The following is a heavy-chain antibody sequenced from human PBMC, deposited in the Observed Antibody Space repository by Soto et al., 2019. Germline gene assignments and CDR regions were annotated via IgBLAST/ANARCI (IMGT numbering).Heavy chain of an antibody. D-gene: IGHD2-2*01. CDR2: ISYDGSNK. J-gene: IGHJ4*02. V-gene: IGHV3-30*18. CDR1: GFTFSSYG. CDR3: AKDLGVVVPAVPGLGNNY. Sequence: GGSLRLSCAASGFTFSSYGMHWVRQAPGKGLEWVAVISYDGSNKYYADSVKGRFTISRDNSKNTLYLQMNSLRAEDTAVYYCAKDLGVVVPAVPGLGNNYWGQGTLVTVSS.